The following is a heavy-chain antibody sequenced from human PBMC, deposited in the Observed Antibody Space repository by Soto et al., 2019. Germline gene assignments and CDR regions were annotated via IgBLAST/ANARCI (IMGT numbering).Heavy chain of an antibody. CDR2: IFWNDDK. CDR3: AHRATMVMTVGNPFDY. V-gene: IGHV2-5*01. Sequence: QITLKESGPTLVKPTQTLTLTCTFSGFSVSTGGVGVGWIRQPPGKALEWLALIFWNDDKRYSPSLHSRLTISKDTSKNQVVLTMTNMDPVDTATYYCAHRATMVMTVGNPFDYCGQGTLVTVSS. J-gene: IGHJ4*02. D-gene: IGHD3-10*01. CDR1: GFSVSTGGVG.